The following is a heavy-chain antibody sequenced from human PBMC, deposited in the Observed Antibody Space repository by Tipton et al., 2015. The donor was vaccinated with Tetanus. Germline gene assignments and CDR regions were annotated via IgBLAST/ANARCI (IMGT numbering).Heavy chain of an antibody. CDR3: ATRDLNYDILTGYYYYYYGMDV. V-gene: IGHV1-69*01. D-gene: IGHD3-9*01. CDR1: GGTFSSYA. CDR2: IIPIFGTA. Sequence: QLVQSGAEVKKPGSSVKVSCKASGGTFSSYAISWVRQAPGQGLEWMGGIIPIFGTANYAQKFQGRVTITADESTSTAYMELSSLRSEDTAVYYCATRDLNYDILTGYYYYYYGMDVWGQGTTVTVSS. J-gene: IGHJ6*02.